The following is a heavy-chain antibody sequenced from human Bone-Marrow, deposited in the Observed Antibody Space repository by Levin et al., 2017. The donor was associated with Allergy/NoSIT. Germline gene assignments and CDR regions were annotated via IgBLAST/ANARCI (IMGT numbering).Heavy chain of an antibody. CDR2: IYHSGST. D-gene: IGHD2-15*01. Sequence: SETLSLTCAVSGGSISSSNWWSWVRQPPGKGLEWIGEIYHSGSTNYNPSLKSRVTISVDKSKNQFSLKLSSVTAADTAVYYCARESGGGSCYHYWYFDLWGRGTLVTVSS. CDR1: GGSISSSNW. J-gene: IGHJ2*01. V-gene: IGHV4-4*02. CDR3: ARESGGGSCYHYWYFDL.